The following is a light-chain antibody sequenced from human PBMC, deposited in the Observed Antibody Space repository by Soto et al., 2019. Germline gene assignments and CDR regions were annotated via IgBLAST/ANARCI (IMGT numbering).Light chain of an antibody. J-gene: IGKJ4*01. Sequence: EIVLTQSPGTASLSPGERATLSCGASQSVSTDLAWFQQKPGQPPRLLIYAASSRATVIPDRFSGSGSGTDFTLTISRLEHEDFAVYYCQQYHSSPPDFGGGTKVEIK. V-gene: IGKV3-20*01. CDR2: AAS. CDR1: QSVSTD. CDR3: QQYHSSPPD.